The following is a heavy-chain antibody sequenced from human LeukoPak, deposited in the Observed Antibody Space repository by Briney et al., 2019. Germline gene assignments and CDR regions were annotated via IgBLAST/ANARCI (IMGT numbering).Heavy chain of an antibody. Sequence: SVKVSCKASGGTFSSYAISWVRQAPGQGLEWMGRIIPILGIANYAQKFQGRVTITADKSTSTAYMELSSLRSEDTAVYYCAGYGSGSYYKDYWGQGTLVTVSS. D-gene: IGHD3-10*01. CDR1: GGTFSSYA. CDR2: IIPILGIA. V-gene: IGHV1-69*04. CDR3: AGYGSGSYYKDY. J-gene: IGHJ4*02.